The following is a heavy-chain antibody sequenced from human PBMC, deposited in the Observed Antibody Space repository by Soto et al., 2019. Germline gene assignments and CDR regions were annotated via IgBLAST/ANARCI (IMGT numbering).Heavy chain of an antibody. J-gene: IGHJ6*02. D-gene: IGHD3-9*01. CDR3: TEKTYYDILTDYYYYYGMDV. CDR1: GFSFPYAW. Sequence: GGSLRLSCAASGFSFPYAWVTWVRQAPGKGLEWVGRVTTKIDGGTTDYAAPVKGRFTISRDDSKNTLYLQMNSLKTEDTAVYYCTEKTYYDILTDYYYYYGMDVWGQGTTVTVSS. V-gene: IGHV3-15*01. CDR2: VTTKIDGGTT.